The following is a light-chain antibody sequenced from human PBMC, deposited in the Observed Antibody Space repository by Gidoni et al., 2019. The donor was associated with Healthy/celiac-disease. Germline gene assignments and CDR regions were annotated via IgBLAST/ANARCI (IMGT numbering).Light chain of an antibody. CDR3: QQSYSTLRT. Sequence: DIQMTQSPSSLSASVGDRVTITCRASQSISSYLNWYQQKPGKAPKLLIYAASSLQSGVPSRFSGSGSGTEFTLTISSLQPEDFATYYCQQSYSTLRTFXGXTKVEIK. V-gene: IGKV1-39*01. CDR1: QSISSY. J-gene: IGKJ4*01. CDR2: AAS.